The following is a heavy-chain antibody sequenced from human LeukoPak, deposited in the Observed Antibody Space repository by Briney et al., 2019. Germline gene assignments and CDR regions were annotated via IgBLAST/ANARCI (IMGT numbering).Heavy chain of an antibody. Sequence: GGSLRLSCAASGFILSDNYMTWVRQAPGKGLEWVSVIYSGGTTYYSDSVKGRFTISRDNSKKTLYLQMNSLRADDTAVYYCAGLPAYYYDTSGFYFDYWGQGTLVTVSS. CDR3: AGLPAYYYDTSGFYFDY. D-gene: IGHD3-22*01. CDR1: GFILSDNY. J-gene: IGHJ4*02. CDR2: IYSGGTT. V-gene: IGHV3-66*04.